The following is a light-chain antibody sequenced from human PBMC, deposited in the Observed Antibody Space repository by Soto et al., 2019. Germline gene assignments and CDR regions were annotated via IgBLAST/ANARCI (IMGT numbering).Light chain of an antibody. J-gene: IGLJ1*01. CDR1: SSDVGRYNY. CDR2: EVS. CDR3: NPYTRSTDYV. V-gene: IGLV2-14*01. Sequence: QSVLTQPASVSGSPGQSITISCTGASSDVGRYNYVSWYQLHPGKAPKLIIYEVSNRPSGVSNRFSGSKSGNTASLTISGLRAEDEADYYCNPYTRSTDYVFGNGTKVTV.